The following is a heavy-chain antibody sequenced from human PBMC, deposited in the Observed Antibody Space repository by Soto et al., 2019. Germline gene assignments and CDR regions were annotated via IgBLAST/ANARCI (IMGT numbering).Heavy chain of an antibody. J-gene: IGHJ4*02. D-gene: IGHD1-1*01. CDR1: GFTFSRYW. CDR3: RRDQTRSGPTTRDY. CDR2: ISSDGSNV. Sequence: EVQLVESGGGLVQPGGSLRLSCEGSGFTFSRYWMHWVRQVPGKGLVWVSRISSDGSNVIYADSVKGRFTSSRDNAKNTHYLQMNSLRAEDTAVYHCRRDQTRSGPTTRDYWGQGSMVTVSS. V-gene: IGHV3-74*01.